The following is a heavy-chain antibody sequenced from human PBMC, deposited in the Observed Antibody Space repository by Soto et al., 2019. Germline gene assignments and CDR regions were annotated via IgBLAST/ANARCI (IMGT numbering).Heavy chain of an antibody. Sequence: EVQLLESGGGLVQPGGSLRLSCAASGFTFSSYAMSWVRQAPGRGLQWVSAIGGSGGSTYYADSVKGRFTISRDNSKNTLYLQMNSLRAEDTAVYYCAKSVTPGRYDYWGQGTLVTVSS. D-gene: IGHD2-15*01. J-gene: IGHJ4*02. CDR3: AKSVTPGRYDY. CDR2: IGGSGGST. CDR1: GFTFSSYA. V-gene: IGHV3-23*01.